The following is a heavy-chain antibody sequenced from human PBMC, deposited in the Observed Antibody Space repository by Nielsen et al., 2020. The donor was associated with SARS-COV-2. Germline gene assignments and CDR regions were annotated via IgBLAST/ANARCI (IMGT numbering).Heavy chain of an antibody. J-gene: IGHJ4*02. D-gene: IGHD3-22*01. CDR1: GFTVSSNY. V-gene: IGHV3-53*01. CDR3: ARDQDFYDSSGFDY. CDR2: IYSGGST. Sequence: GGSLRLSCAASGFTVSSNYMSWVRQAPGKGLEWVSVIYSGGSTYYADSVKGRFTISRDNSKNTLYLQMNSPRAEDTAVYYCARDQDFYDSSGFDYWGQGTLVTVSS.